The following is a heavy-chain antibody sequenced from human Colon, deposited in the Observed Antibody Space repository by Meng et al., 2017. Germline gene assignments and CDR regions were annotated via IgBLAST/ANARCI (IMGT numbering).Heavy chain of an antibody. Sequence: KRQEAGPGLVKPSTTWSLTCTVSGVRSGGGFYWNWIRQVPGKGLEWIGYSYYSGTTYYNPSLKGRATISVDTPKLQFSLNLTSVTAADTGVYYCAEGWTRHRWGQGTLVTVFS. CDR3: AEGWTRHR. J-gene: IGHJ4*02. V-gene: IGHV4-31*03. CDR2: SYYSGTT. D-gene: IGHD2-15*01. CDR1: GVRSGGGFY.